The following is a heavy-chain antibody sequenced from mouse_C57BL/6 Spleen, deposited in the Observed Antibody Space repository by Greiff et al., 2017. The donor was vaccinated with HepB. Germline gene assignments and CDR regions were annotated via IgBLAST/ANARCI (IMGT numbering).Heavy chain of an antibody. D-gene: IGHD1-1*01. Sequence: VQLVESGPGLVQPSQSLSITCTVSGFSLTSYGVHWVRQSPGKGLEWLGVIWSGGSTDYNAAFISRLSISKDNSKSQVFFKMNSLQADDTAIYYCATNYYGSSRDYAMDYWGQGTSVTVSS. CDR1: GFSLTSYG. CDR2: IWSGGST. J-gene: IGHJ4*01. CDR3: ATNYYGSSRDYAMDY. V-gene: IGHV2-2*01.